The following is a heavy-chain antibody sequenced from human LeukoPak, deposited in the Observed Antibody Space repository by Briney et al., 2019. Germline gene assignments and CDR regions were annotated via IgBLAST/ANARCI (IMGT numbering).Heavy chain of an antibody. CDR3: ARGRGTWSPYNWFDP. CDR1: GGSISSYY. J-gene: IGHJ5*02. D-gene: IGHD3-3*01. V-gene: IGHV4-4*07. CDR2: IYTSGST. Sequence: SETLSLTCTVSGGSISSYYWSWIRQPAGKGLEWIGRIYTSGSTNYNPSLKSRVTMSVDTSKNQFSLKLSSVTAADTAVYYCARGRGTWSPYNWFDPWGQGTLVTVSS.